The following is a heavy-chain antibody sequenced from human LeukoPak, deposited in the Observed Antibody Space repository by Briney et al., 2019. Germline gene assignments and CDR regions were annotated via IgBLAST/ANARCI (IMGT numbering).Heavy chain of an antibody. CDR2: ISSSSSYI. V-gene: IGHV3-21*04. Sequence: GGSLRLSCAASGFTFSSYSMNWVRQAPGKGLEWVSSISSSSSYIKYADSVKGRFTISRDNFKNTLYLEMNSLRAEDTALYYCAKDQNYYDSSGFYFAFDIWGQGTMVTVSS. CDR3: AKDQNYYDSSGFYFAFDI. D-gene: IGHD3-22*01. CDR1: GFTFSSYS. J-gene: IGHJ3*02.